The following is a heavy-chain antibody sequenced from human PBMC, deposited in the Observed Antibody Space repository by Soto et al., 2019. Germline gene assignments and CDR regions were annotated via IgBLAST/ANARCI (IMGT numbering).Heavy chain of an antibody. CDR1: GYSLTSGYH. CDR3: VRVYGRSSCFFDS. D-gene: IGHD6-6*01. CDR2: IYHSGTT. Sequence: SETLSLTCGVSGYSLTSGYHWGWIRQPPGKGLEWIGTIYHSGTTYYNPSLMSRVTMSVDTSKNQFSLKVTSATAADTAVYFCVRVYGRSSCFFDSWGQGTLVTFSS. V-gene: IGHV4-38-2*01. J-gene: IGHJ4*02.